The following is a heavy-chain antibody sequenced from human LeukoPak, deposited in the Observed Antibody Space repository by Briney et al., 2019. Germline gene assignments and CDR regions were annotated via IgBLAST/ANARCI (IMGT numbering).Heavy chain of an antibody. J-gene: IGHJ4*02. Sequence: SVNVSCKASGGTFSSYAISWVRQAPGQGLEWMGRIIPILGIANYAQKFQGRVTITADKSTSTAYMELSSLRSEDTAVYYCARDRAAAGTPLFDYWGQGTLVTVSS. CDR2: IIPILGIA. D-gene: IGHD6-13*01. CDR1: GGTFSSYA. CDR3: ARDRAAAGTPLFDY. V-gene: IGHV1-69*04.